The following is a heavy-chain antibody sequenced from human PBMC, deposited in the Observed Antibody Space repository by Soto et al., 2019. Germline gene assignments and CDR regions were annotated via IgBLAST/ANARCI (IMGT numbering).Heavy chain of an antibody. Sequence: SETLSLTCAVYGVSFSGYYWSWIRQPPGKGLEWIGEINHSGSTNYNPSLKSRVTISVDTSKNQFSLKLSSVTAADTAVYYCARHYGSGSSYYYYYMDVWGKGTTVTVSS. CDR2: INHSGST. CDR1: GVSFSGYY. J-gene: IGHJ6*03. CDR3: ARHYGSGSSYYYYYMDV. D-gene: IGHD3-10*01. V-gene: IGHV4-34*01.